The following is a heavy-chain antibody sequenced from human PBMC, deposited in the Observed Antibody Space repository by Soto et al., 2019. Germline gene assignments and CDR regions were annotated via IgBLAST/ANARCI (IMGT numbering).Heavy chain of an antibody. V-gene: IGHV3-15*07. CDR3: TTDPMDYGDYDYWYFDL. CDR2: IKSKTDGGTT. D-gene: IGHD4-17*01. J-gene: IGHJ2*01. CDR1: GFTFSNAW. Sequence: EVQLVESGGGLVKPGGSLRLSCAASGFTFSNAWMNWVRQAPGKGLEWVGRIKSKTDGGTTDYAAPVKGRFTIPRDDSKNTLYLQMNSLKTEDTAVYYCTTDPMDYGDYDYWYFDLWGRGTLVTVSS.